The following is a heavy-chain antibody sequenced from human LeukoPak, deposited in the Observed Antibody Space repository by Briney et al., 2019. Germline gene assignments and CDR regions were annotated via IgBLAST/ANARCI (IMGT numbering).Heavy chain of an antibody. Sequence: GGSLRLSCAASGFTFSSYSMNWVRQAPGKGLEWVSSISSSSSYIYYADSVKGRFTISRDNAKNSLYLQMNSQRAEDTAVYYCARGHRGILDYWGQGTLVTVSS. V-gene: IGHV3-21*01. CDR3: ARGHRGILDY. CDR1: GFTFSSYS. J-gene: IGHJ4*02. CDR2: ISSSSSYI. D-gene: IGHD1-14*01.